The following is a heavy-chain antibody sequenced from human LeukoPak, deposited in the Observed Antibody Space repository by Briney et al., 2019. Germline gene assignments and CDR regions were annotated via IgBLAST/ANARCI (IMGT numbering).Heavy chain of an antibody. CDR1: GYTFTDYY. V-gene: IGHV1-69-2*01. D-gene: IGHD3-3*01. CDR3: ATVKEHKFWSGYYTDPQRWFDP. J-gene: IGHJ5*02. CDR2: VDPEDGET. Sequence: ASVKVSCKASGYTFTDYYMHWVQQAPGKGLGWMGRVDPEDGETIYAEKFQGRVTITADTSTDTAYMELSSLRSEDTAVYYCATVKEHKFWSGYYTDPQRWFDPWGQGTLVTVSS.